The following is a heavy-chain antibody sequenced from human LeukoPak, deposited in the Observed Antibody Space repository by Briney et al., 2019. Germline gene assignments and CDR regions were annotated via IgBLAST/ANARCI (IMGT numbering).Heavy chain of an antibody. V-gene: IGHV4-59*01. D-gene: IGHD3-22*01. CDR1: GGSISSYY. Sequence: SETLSLTCTVSGGSISSYYLSWIRQPPGKGLEWIGYIYYSGTTNFNPSLKSRVTISVDTSKNQFSLNLRSVTAADTAVYYCVRADYYDSSVDYWGQGTLVTVSS. CDR3: VRADYYDSSVDY. J-gene: IGHJ4*02. CDR2: IYYSGTT.